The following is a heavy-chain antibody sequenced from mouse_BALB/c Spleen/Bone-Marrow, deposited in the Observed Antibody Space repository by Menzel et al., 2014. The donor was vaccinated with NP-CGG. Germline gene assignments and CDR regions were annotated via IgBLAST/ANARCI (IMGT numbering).Heavy chain of an antibody. J-gene: IGHJ3*01. CDR3: AKNYYYGYVAY. Sequence: EVKLMESGGGLVQPGGSLKLSCAASGFDFSRYWMTWVRQAPGKGLEWIGEINPASSTINYTPPLKDKFIISRDNAKNTLYLQMSKVRSEDTALYYCAKNYYYGYVAYRGQGTLVTVSA. CDR1: GFDFSRYW. V-gene: IGHV4-1*02. D-gene: IGHD1-2*01. CDR2: INPASSTI.